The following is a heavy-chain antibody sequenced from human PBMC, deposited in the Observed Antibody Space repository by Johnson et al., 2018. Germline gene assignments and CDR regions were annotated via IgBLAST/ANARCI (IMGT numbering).Heavy chain of an antibody. D-gene: IGHD2-2*01. Sequence: QVQLVQSGAEIKTPGSSVKVSCKASGYTFTSHDINWVRQATGQGLEWMGWMNPNSGNTGYAQKFQGRVTMTRNTSISTAYMELSSLRSEDTAVYYWARGLIGSTSSLVHHWGQGTPVTVSS. CDR3: ARGLIGSTSSLVHH. CDR1: GYTFTSHD. CDR2: MNPNSGNT. J-gene: IGHJ1*01. V-gene: IGHV1-8*01.